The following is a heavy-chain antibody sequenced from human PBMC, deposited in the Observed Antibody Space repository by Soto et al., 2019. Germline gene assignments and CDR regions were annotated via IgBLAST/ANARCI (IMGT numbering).Heavy chain of an antibody. CDR1: GGSIRNVNYC. V-gene: IGHV4-30-4*01. CDR3: ARGSSGDNVDY. D-gene: IGHD7-27*01. J-gene: IGHJ4*02. CDR2: IYDGGIT. Sequence: QVQVQESGPGLVKPSETLSLTCTVSGGSIRNVNYCWSWVRQSPDKGLEWISHIYDGGITYNNPSLNGRVTISIDTSKNQFSLRLSSVTATDTAVYYCARGSSGDNVDYWCQGILVTVSS.